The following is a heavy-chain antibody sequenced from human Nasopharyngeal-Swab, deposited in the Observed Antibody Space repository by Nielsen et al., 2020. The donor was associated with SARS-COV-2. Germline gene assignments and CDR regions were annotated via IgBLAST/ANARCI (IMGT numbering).Heavy chain of an antibody. CDR1: GGTFSSYA. D-gene: IGHD6-13*01. V-gene: IGHV1-69*04. J-gene: IGHJ6*03. CDR2: IIPILGIA. CDR3: ARVSYGSSWYYYYYYMDV. Sequence: SVKVSCKASGGTFSSYAISWVRQAPGQGLEWMGRIIPILGIANYAQKFQGRVTITADKSTSTAYMELSSLRSEDTAVYYCARVSYGSSWYYYYYYMDVWGKGTTVTVSS.